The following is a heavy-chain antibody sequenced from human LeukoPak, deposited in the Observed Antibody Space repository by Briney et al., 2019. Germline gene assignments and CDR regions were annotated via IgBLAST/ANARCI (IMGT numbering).Heavy chain of an antibody. CDR2: FYYSGST. J-gene: IGHJ4*02. V-gene: IGHV4-31*03. CDR1: GGSISSGGYY. CDR3: ARTNEYYFDY. Sequence: SGTLSLTCTVSGGSISSGGYYWSWIRQHPGKGLEWIGYFYYSGSTYYNPSLKSRVTISVDTSKKQFSLKLSSVTAADTAVYYCARTNEYYFDYWGQGTLVTVSS.